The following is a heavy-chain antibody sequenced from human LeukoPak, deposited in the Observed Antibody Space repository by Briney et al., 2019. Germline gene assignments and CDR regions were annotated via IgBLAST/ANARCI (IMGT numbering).Heavy chain of an antibody. CDR1: GGSISSSIYY. CDR2: VFYNGAT. Sequence: SETLSLTCIVSGGSISSSIYYWAWVRQPPGKGLEWIGTVFYNGATQYSPSLKSRVTISVDTSKNQFSLKLSSVTAADTAVYYCARAGAPWYFDYWGQGTLVTVSS. D-gene: IGHD1-26*01. CDR3: ARAGAPWYFDY. J-gene: IGHJ4*02. V-gene: IGHV4-39*07.